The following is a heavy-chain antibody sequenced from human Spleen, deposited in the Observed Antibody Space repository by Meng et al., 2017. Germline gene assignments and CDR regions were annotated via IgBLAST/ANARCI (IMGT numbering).Heavy chain of an antibody. CDR1: GFTSSSYW. J-gene: IGHJ4*02. Sequence: GGSLRRSCAASGFTSSSYWMSWARQAPGKGLEWVANIKQDGSEKHYVDSVKGRVTISRDNAKDTLYLQMNSLRGTDTDVYYCERERGGTTVVTFPYYDYWGQGTLVTVSS. D-gene: IGHD4-23*01. V-gene: IGHV3-7*03. CDR2: IKQDGSEK. CDR3: ERERGGTTVVTFPYYDY.